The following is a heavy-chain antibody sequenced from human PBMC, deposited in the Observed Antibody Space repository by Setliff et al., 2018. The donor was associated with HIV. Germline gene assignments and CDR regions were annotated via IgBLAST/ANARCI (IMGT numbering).Heavy chain of an antibody. CDR3: ARDTEMITTTDAFDI. J-gene: IGHJ3*02. CDR2: ITGDGSST. CDR1: GFTFSDYW. D-gene: IGHD3-22*01. Sequence: PGGSLRLSCAASGFTFSDYWMHWVRQAPGKGPVWVSRITGDGSSTRYADSVNGRFTISRDNAKNTMYLEMNSLRAEDTAVYYCARDTEMITTTDAFDIWGQGTMVTVSS. V-gene: IGHV3-74*01.